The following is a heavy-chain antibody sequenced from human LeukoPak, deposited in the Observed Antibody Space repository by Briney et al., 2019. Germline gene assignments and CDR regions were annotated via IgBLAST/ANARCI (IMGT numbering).Heavy chain of an antibody. D-gene: IGHD6-13*01. J-gene: IGHJ4*02. Sequence: GGSLRLSCAASGFTFSSYDMHWVRQATGKGLEWVSAIGTAGDTYYPGSVKGRFTISRDNAKNSLYLQMNSLRAEDTAVYYCARDFYSSRLDYWGQGTLVTVSS. V-gene: IGHV3-13*01. CDR2: IGTAGDT. CDR1: GFTFSSYD. CDR3: ARDFYSSRLDY.